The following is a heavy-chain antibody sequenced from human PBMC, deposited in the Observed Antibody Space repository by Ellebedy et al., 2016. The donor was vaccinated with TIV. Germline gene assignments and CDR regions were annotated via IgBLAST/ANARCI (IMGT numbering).Heavy chain of an antibody. D-gene: IGHD7-27*01. CDR1: GFTFSCCA. Sequence: PGGSLILSCAASGFTFSCCAMSWVRQAPGKGLEWVSVISNSGDTTYADSVKGRFTISRDNSNNTLYLQMNSLRAEDTAVYWCASWDFDYWGQGTLVTVSS. CDR2: ISNSGDTT. J-gene: IGHJ4*02. V-gene: IGHV3-23*01. CDR3: ASWDFDY.